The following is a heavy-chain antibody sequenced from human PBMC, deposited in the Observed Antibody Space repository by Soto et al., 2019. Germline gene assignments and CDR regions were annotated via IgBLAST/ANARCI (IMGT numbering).Heavy chain of an antibody. D-gene: IGHD3-10*01. CDR2: ISFDAINQ. J-gene: IGHJ3*02. Sequence: LVVESGGGVVQPGKSLRLSCVASGFTFNNYAMHWVRQAPGKGLEWVAGISFDAINQYYADSVRGRYTIARKNSKNRLSLEMNSLRVQDTAVYYCARGLRNSYKDAFDIWGQGTTVIVSS. V-gene: IGHV3-30-3*01. CDR3: ARGLRNSYKDAFDI. CDR1: GFTFNNYA.